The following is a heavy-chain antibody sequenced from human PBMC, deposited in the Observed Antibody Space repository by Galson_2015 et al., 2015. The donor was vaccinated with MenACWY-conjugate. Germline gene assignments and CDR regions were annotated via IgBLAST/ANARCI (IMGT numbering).Heavy chain of an antibody. D-gene: IGHD5-12*01. V-gene: IGHV3-30*04. CDR1: GFTFSSYA. Sequence: SLRLSCAASGFTFSSYAMHWVRQAPGKGLEWVAVISYDGTNKYYGHSAKGRFTISRDNSKNTLYLQMNGLRVEDTTVYYCARGPVLHSGYDSGGFDYWGQGTLVTVSS. CDR2: ISYDGTNK. CDR3: ARGPVLHSGYDSGGFDY. J-gene: IGHJ4*02.